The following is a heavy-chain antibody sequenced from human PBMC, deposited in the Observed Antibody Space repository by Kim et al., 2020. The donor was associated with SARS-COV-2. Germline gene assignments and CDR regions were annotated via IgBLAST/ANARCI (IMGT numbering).Heavy chain of an antibody. D-gene: IGHD1-26*01. J-gene: IGHJ4*02. CDR3: AKGSGSYRPPFDY. V-gene: IGHV3-30*04. CDR1: GFTFSSYA. CDR2: ISYDGSNK. Sequence: GGSLRLSCAASGFTFSSYAMHWVRQAPGKGLEWVAVISYDGSNKYYADSVKGRFTISRDNSKNTLYLQMNSLRAEDTAVYYCAKGSGSYRPPFDYWGQGTLVTVSS.